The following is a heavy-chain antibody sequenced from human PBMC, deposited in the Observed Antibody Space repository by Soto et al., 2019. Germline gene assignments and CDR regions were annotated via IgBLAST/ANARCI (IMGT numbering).Heavy chain of an antibody. J-gene: IGHJ6*02. D-gene: IGHD3-10*01. Sequence: GASVKVSCKASGYTFTSYGISWVRQAPGQGLEWMGWISAYNGNTNYAQKLQGRVTMTTDTSTSTAYMELRSLRSDDTAVYYFARDSGAFGGRYYGMDVWGQGTTVTVSS. CDR2: ISAYNGNT. CDR1: GYTFTSYG. V-gene: IGHV1-18*04. CDR3: ARDSGAFGGRYYGMDV.